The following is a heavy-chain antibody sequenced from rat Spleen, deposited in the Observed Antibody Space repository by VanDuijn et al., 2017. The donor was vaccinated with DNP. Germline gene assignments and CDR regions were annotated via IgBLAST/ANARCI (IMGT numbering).Heavy chain of an antibody. D-gene: IGHD1-10*01. Sequence: EVQLVDSGGGLVQPGRSLKLSCAASGFTFSDYGMHWIRQAPTKGPEWVASISYEGSSTYCGDSVKGRFTISRDNARSALYLQMNSLRSEDTATYYCARRGYNNAWYFDFWGPGTMVTVSS. CDR2: ISYEGSST. CDR1: GFTFSDYG. CDR3: ARRGYNNAWYFDF. V-gene: IGHV5-22*01. J-gene: IGHJ1*01.